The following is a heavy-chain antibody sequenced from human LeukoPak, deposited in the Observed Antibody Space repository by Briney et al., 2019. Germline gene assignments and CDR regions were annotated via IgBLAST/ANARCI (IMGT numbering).Heavy chain of an antibody. V-gene: IGHV4-59*01. CDR1: GGSISSYY. CDR2: IYYSGST. J-gene: IGHJ4*02. CDR3: ARGDSYGPSSFFDY. D-gene: IGHD5-18*01. Sequence: SETLSLTCTVSGGSISSYYWSWIRQPPGKGLEWIGYIYYSGSTNYNPSLKSRVTISVDTSKNQFSLKLSSVTAADTAVYYCARGDSYGPSSFFDYWGQGTLVTVSS.